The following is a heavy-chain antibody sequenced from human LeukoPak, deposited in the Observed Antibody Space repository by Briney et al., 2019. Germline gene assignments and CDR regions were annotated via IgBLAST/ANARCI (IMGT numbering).Heavy chain of an antibody. Sequence: SETLSLTCTVSGGSISSYYWSWIRQPPGKGLEWIGSIYHSGSTYYNPSLKSRVTISVDTSKNQFSLKLSSVTAADTAVYYCARGTSRVGATGSDYWGQGTLVTVSS. V-gene: IGHV4-38-2*02. D-gene: IGHD1-26*01. J-gene: IGHJ4*02. CDR1: GGSISSYY. CDR2: IYHSGST. CDR3: ARGTSRVGATGSDY.